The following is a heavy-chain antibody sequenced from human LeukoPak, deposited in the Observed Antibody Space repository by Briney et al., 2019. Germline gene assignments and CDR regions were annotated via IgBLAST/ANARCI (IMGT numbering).Heavy chain of an antibody. V-gene: IGHV4-30-2*01. CDR2: IYHSGST. Sequence: SQTLSLTCAASGGSIRSGGYSWSWIRQPPGKGLEWIGYIYHSGSTYYNPSLKSRVTISVDRSKNQFSLKLSSVTAADTAVYYCACDSFDILTGACDAFDIWGQGTMVTVSS. D-gene: IGHD3-9*01. CDR3: ACDSFDILTGACDAFDI. J-gene: IGHJ3*02. CDR1: GGSIRSGGYS.